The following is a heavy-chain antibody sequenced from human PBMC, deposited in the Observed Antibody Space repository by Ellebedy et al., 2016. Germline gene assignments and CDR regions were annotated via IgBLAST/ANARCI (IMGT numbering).Heavy chain of an antibody. J-gene: IGHJ6*02. CDR3: AKDNMPGGADV. CDR2: IFWNGGGT. CDR1: RFTF. Sequence: GGSLRLSXAASRFTFVRQVPGKGLEWVSGIFWNGGGTGYADSVKGRFTVSRDNAKNSLYLEMSSLRPEDTALYFCAKDNMPGGADVWGQGTTVTVSS. V-gene: IGHV3-9*01. D-gene: IGHD2-2*01.